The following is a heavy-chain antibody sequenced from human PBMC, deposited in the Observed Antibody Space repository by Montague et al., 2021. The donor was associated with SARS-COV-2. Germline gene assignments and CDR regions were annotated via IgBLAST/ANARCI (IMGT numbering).Heavy chain of an antibody. Sequence: SETLSLTCAVYGGSFSDYSWTWIRQPPGKGLEWIGEINHSGITKYNPTLKSRVTISVDVSKNQFSLKLTSVTAADTAVYYCARGRVELTMMVVVFTGGSYYFDSWGQGTLVTVSS. CDR2: INHSGIT. CDR1: GGSFSDYS. V-gene: IGHV4-34*01. J-gene: IGHJ4*02. D-gene: IGHD3-22*01. CDR3: ARGRVELTMMVVVFTGGSYYFDS.